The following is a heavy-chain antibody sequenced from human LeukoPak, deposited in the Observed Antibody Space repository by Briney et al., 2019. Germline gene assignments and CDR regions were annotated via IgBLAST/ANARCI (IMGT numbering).Heavy chain of an antibody. CDR2: IIPIFGTA. J-gene: IGHJ5*02. CDR1: GGTFSSYA. CDR3: ARVPIYYDSSGYYP. D-gene: IGHD3-22*01. Sequence: SVKVSCKASGGTFSSYAISWVRQAPGQGLEWMGRIIPIFGTANYAQKFQGRVTITTDESTSTAYMELGSLRSEDTAVYYCARVPIYYDSSGYYPWGQGTLVTVSS. V-gene: IGHV1-69*05.